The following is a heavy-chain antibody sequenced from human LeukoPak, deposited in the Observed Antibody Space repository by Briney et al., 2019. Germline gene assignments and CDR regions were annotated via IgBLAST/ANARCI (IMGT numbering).Heavy chain of an antibody. CDR2: ISSNGGST. V-gene: IGHV3-64*01. CDR1: GFIFSSYS. Sequence: PGGSLRLSCAASGFIFSSYSMHWVRQAPGKGLESVPAISSNGGSTYYANSVRGRFTISRDNSKNTLYLQMGSLRAEDLAVYYCAREGVPGTTDYWGQGTLVTVSS. J-gene: IGHJ4*02. CDR3: AREGVPGTTDY. D-gene: IGHD6-19*01.